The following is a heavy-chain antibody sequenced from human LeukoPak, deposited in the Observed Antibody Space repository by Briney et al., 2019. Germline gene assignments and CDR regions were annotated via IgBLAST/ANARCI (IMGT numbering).Heavy chain of an antibody. CDR3: ARDRPGGGPLWFGELVYYYYYMDV. CDR1: GGSINTPNYY. D-gene: IGHD3-10*01. J-gene: IGHJ6*03. Sequence: PSETLSLTCTVSGGSINTPNYYWGWIRQTPGKGLEWIGNIFYSGGTYYSPSLTSRVTISLDTSRNQFSLKLNSVTAADTAVYYCARDRPGGGPLWFGELVYYYYYMDVWGKGTTVTVSS. CDR2: IFYSGGT. V-gene: IGHV4-39*07.